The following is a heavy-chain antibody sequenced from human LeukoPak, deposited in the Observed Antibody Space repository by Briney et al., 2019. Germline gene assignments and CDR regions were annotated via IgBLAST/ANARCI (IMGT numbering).Heavy chain of an antibody. V-gene: IGHV1-8*01. CDR3: ARAVRIQLLLEY. D-gene: IGHD2-2*01. CDR1: GYTFRTYD. J-gene: IGHJ4*01. CDR2: MNPNSGNT. Sequence: ASVKVSCKASGYTFRTYDVAWVRQAPGQGLAWMGWMNPNSGNTGYAQKFKGRVTMTSDASIGSAYMELSSLRSEDTAVYFCARAVRIQLLLEYWGHGTLITVSS.